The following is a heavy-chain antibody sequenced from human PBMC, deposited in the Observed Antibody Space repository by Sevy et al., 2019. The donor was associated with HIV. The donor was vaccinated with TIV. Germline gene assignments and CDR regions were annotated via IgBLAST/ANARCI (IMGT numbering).Heavy chain of an antibody. D-gene: IGHD3-22*01. CDR2: ISSSSSTI. CDR3: ARGGWGYYYDSSGYPSALDY. V-gene: IGHV3-48*02. CDR1: GFTFSSYS. J-gene: IGHJ4*02. Sequence: GGSLRLSCAASGFTFSSYSMNWVRQAPGKGLEWVSYISSSSSTIYYADSLKGRFTISRDNAKNSLYLQMNSLRDEDTAVYYCARGGWGYYYDSSGYPSALDYWGQGTLVTVSS.